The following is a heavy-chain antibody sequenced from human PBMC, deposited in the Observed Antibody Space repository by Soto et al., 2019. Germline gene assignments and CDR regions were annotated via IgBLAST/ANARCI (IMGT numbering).Heavy chain of an antibody. CDR2: INAGNGNT. V-gene: IGHV1-3*01. Sequence: GASVKVSCKASGYTFTSYDINWVRQAPGQRLEWMGWINAGNGNTKYSQKFQGRVTITRDTSASTAYIELSSLRSEDTAVYYCARDGSGWYLDYWGQGTLVTVSS. CDR1: GYTFTSYD. CDR3: ARDGSGWYLDY. J-gene: IGHJ4*02. D-gene: IGHD6-19*01.